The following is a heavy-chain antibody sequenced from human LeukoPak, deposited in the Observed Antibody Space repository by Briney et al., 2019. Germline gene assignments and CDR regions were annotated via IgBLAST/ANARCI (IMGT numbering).Heavy chain of an antibody. CDR2: ISAYNGNT. CDR3: ARGGVLVPAAMVFFYYYYYMDV. D-gene: IGHD2-2*01. Sequence: ASVKVSCKASGYTFTSYGISWVRQAPGQGLEWMGWISAYNGNTNYAQKLQGRVTMTTDTSTSTAYMELRSLRSDDTAVYYCARGGVLVPAAMVFFYYYYYMDVWGKGTTVTISS. J-gene: IGHJ6*03. CDR1: GYTFTSYG. V-gene: IGHV1-18*01.